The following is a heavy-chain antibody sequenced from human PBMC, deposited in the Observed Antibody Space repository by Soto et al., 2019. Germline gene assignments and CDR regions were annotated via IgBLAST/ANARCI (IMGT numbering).Heavy chain of an antibody. CDR2: ISPFNGNT. Sequence: GASVKVSCKSPCYPFTHYGITLLRQSPGQGLEWMGWISPFNGNTNYGQTLQGRVTLTTDTSTSTIYMELRSLRSDDTAVYYCARDQSFDRSYYYGIEAWGQGTTVTVSS. CDR3: ARDQSFDRSYYYGIEA. D-gene: IGHD3-10*01. CDR1: CYPFTHYG. V-gene: IGHV1-18*01. J-gene: IGHJ6*02.